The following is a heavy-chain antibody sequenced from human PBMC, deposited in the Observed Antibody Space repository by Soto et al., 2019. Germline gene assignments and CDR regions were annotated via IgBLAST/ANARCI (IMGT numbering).Heavy chain of an antibody. CDR2: IWHDGSSK. CDR3: PREVGDGDYPLGIGI. J-gene: IGHJ1*01. Sequence: QVQLVESGGGVDQPGRSLRLSCAASGFTFNTLAMHWVRQAPGKGLEWVALIWHDGSSKYYGACVKGRFTISRDNSQKPEYMQLNSLGADDTALNYCPREVGDGDYPLGIGIWAHGTLATVSS. V-gene: IGHV3-33*01. CDR1: GFTFNTLA. D-gene: IGHD4-17*01.